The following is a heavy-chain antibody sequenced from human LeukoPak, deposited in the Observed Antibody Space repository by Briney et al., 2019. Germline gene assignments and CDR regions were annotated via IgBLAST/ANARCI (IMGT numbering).Heavy chain of an antibody. J-gene: IGHJ4*02. D-gene: IGHD5-24*01. CDR3: ARRIEMATIGFDH. Sequence: GGSLRLSCAASGFTFKDYGMTWIRQAPGKGLEWVSGINRNGDSLGYADSVKGQFTISRNNAKNSLYLQMDNLRAEDTAFYYCARRIEMATIGFDHWGQGALVTVSS. V-gene: IGHV3-20*04. CDR2: INRNGDSL. CDR1: GFTFKDYG.